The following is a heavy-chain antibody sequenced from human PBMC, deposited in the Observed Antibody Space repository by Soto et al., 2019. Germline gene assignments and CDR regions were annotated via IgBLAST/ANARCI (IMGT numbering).Heavy chain of an antibody. Sequence: GGSLRLSCSASGFTFDDYAMHWVRQAPGKGLEWVSGISWNSGSIGYADSVKGRFTISRDNAKNSLYLQMNSLRAEDTALYYCAKSVRSSWFNYYYMDVWGKGTTVTVSS. CDR1: GFTFDDYA. V-gene: IGHV3-9*01. D-gene: IGHD6-13*01. CDR2: ISWNSGSI. J-gene: IGHJ6*03. CDR3: AKSVRSSWFNYYYMDV.